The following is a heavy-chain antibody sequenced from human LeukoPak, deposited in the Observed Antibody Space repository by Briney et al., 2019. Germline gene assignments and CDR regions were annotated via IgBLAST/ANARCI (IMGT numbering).Heavy chain of an antibody. V-gene: IGHV3-48*03. D-gene: IGHD3-22*01. CDR1: GFTFSSYE. J-gene: IGHJ4*02. CDR3: ARDGDSSFLPIDY. Sequence: GGSLRLSCAASGFTFSSYEMNWVRQAPGKGLEWVSYISSSGSTIYYADSVKGRFTISRDNAKNSLYLQMNSLRAEDTAVYYCARDGDSSFLPIDYWGQGTLVTVSS. CDR2: ISSSGSTI.